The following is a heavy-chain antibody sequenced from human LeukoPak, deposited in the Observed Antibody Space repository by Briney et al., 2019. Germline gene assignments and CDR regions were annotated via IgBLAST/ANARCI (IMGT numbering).Heavy chain of an antibody. D-gene: IGHD3-22*01. CDR2: ISHSGST. CDR1: GDSISSGDYY. CDR3: ARAPNSGYYTGLFDY. Sequence: SETLSLTCTVSGDSISSGDYYWSWIRQPPGKGLEWIGYISHSGSTYYNPSLKSRVTISVDTSRKQLSLKVSSVTAADTAVYYCARAPNSGYYTGLFDYWGQGTLVTVSS. V-gene: IGHV4-30-4*01. J-gene: IGHJ4*02.